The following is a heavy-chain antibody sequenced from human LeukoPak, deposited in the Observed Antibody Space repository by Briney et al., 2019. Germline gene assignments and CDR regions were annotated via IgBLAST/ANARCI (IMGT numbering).Heavy chain of an antibody. CDR1: GFVFSNYW. Sequence: LGGSLRLSCAASGFVFSNYWMYWVRQAPGRGLVWVSRINPDGSSIGYADFVRGRFTISRDNAKNTLFLQMNSLTVEDTAMYYCGRDLSWGSTDYWGRGTLVTVSS. J-gene: IGHJ4*02. CDR2: INPDGSSI. CDR3: GRDLSWGSTDY. D-gene: IGHD3-16*01. V-gene: IGHV3-74*01.